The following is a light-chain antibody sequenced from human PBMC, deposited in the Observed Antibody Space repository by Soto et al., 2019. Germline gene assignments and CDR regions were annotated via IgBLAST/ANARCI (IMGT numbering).Light chain of an antibody. V-gene: IGKV1-39*01. CDR3: QQRYITRQGS. CDR2: DAS. Sequence: DIQMTQSPSSLSASVGDRVTITCRARQSISSYLNWYQQKPGKAPKHLNYDASSLQRVVPSRFSGRGSGTDINLTISSRHPEDFATDYYQQRYITRQGSFGPVTRTEI. J-gene: IGKJ5*01. CDR1: QSISSY.